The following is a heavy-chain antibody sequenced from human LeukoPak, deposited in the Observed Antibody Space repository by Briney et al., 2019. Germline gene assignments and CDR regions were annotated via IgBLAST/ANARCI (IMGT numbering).Heavy chain of an antibody. CDR3: ARQGPTYYDILTGSKS. V-gene: IGHV5-10-1*01. CDR2: IDPSDSYT. Sequence: GESLKISCKGSGYSFTSYWISWVRQMPGQGLEWMGRIDPSDSYTNYSPSFQGHVTISADKSISTAYLQWSSLKASDTAMYYCARQGPTYYDILTGSKSWGQGALVTVAS. J-gene: IGHJ4*02. CDR1: GYSFTSYW. D-gene: IGHD3-9*01.